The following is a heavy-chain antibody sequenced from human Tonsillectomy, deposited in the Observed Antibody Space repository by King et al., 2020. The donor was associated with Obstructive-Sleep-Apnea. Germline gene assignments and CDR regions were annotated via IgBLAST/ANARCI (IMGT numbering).Heavy chain of an antibody. CDR1: GFTFSTYG. J-gene: IGHJ4*02. D-gene: IGHD4-17*01. CDR3: AKASGRVGTTPEY. V-gene: IGHV3-30*02. CDR2: IRYDGNNK. Sequence: VQLVESGGGVVQPGGSLRLSCAASGFTFSTYGMHWVRQAPGKGLEWVAFIRYDGNNKYYADSVKGRFTISRDSSKNTLYLQMNSLRAEDTAVYYCAKASGRVGTTPEYWGKGTLVTVSS.